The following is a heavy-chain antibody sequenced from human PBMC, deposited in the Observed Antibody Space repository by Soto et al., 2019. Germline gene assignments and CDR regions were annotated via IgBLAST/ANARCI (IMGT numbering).Heavy chain of an antibody. D-gene: IGHD3-3*01. CDR1: GFTFSSYG. J-gene: IGHJ2*01. CDR3: AKERWNGRLYWYFDL. CDR2: ISYDGSNK. V-gene: IGHV3-30*18. Sequence: QVQLVESGGGVVQPGRSLRLSCAASGFTFSSYGMHRVRQAPGKGLEWVAVISYDGSNKYYADSVKGRFTISRDNSKNTLYLQMNSLRAEGTAVYYCAKERWNGRLYWYFDLWGRGTLVTVSS.